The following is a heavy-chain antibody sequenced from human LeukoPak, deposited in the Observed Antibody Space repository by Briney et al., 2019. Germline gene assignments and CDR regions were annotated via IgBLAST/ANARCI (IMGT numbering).Heavy chain of an antibody. Sequence: SETLSLTCTLSGGSISSSGHSWGWIRQPPGKGLEWTVTIYYTGRTYYNPSLESRLTISVDTSENQFPLRLSSVTAADTAVYYCAQSLGSSDWMGNWFDRWGQGMLVTVSS. D-gene: IGHD6-13*01. CDR2: IYYTGRT. J-gene: IGHJ5*02. CDR3: AQSLGSSDWMGNWFDR. CDR1: GGSISSSGHS. V-gene: IGHV4-39*01.